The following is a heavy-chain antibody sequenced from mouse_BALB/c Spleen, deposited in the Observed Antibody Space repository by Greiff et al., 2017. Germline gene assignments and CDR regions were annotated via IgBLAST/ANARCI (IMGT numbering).Heavy chain of an antibody. CDR1: GYTFSSYW. V-gene: IGHV1-9*01. Sequence: QVQLQQSGAELMKPGASVKISCKATGYTFSSYWIEWVKQRPGHGLEWIGEILPGSGSTNYNEKFKGKATFTADTSSNTAYMQLSSLTSEDSAVYYCARRGGNYGYYYAMDYWGQGTSVTVSS. CDR3: ARRGGNYGYYYAMDY. CDR2: ILPGSGST. D-gene: IGHD2-1*01. J-gene: IGHJ4*01.